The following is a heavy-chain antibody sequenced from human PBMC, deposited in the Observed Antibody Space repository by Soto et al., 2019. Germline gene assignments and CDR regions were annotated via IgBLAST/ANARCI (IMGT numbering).Heavy chain of an antibody. J-gene: IGHJ4*02. V-gene: IGHV1-18*01. CDR2: ISAYNGNT. Sequence: QVQLVQSGAEVKKPGASVKVSCKASGYTFTSYGITWVRQAPGQGLEWMGWISAYNGNTKYAQNLQGRVTMTTDTSTSTADMQLRSLRPDDTAVYYCARELGAQIVDYWGQGTLCTVPS. D-gene: IGHD1-26*01. CDR1: GYTFTSYG. CDR3: ARELGAQIVDY.